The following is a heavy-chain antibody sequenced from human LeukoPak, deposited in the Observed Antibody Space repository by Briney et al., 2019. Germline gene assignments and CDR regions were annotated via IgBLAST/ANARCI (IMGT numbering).Heavy chain of an antibody. CDR2: IYTSGST. CDR3: ARVRSFGVVTDY. CDR1: GGSISSGSYY. Sequence: SQTLSLTCTVSGGSISSGSYYWSWIRQPAGKGLEWIGRIYTSGSTNYNPSLKSRVTISVDTSKNQFSLKLSSVTAADTAVYYCARVRSFGVVTDYWGQGTLVTVSS. J-gene: IGHJ4*02. V-gene: IGHV4-61*02. D-gene: IGHD3-3*01.